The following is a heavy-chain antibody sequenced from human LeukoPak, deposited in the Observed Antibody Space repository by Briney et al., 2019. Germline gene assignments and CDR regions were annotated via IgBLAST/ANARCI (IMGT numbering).Heavy chain of an antibody. Sequence: GGSLRLSCAASGFTFSSYSMNWVRQAPGKGLEWVSYISSSSTIYYADSVKGRFTISRDNAKNSLYLQMNSLRAEDTAVYYCARERVMSYGMDVWGQGTTVTVSS. CDR2: ISSSSTI. J-gene: IGHJ6*02. CDR3: ARERVMSYGMDV. CDR1: GFTFSSYS. D-gene: IGHD2-21*01. V-gene: IGHV3-48*01.